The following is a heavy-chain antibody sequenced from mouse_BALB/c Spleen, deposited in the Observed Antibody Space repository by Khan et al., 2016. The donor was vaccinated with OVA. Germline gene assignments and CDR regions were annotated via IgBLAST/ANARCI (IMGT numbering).Heavy chain of an antibody. V-gene: IGHV2-2*02. CDR3: ARNYDCDDGLAY. J-gene: IGHJ3*01. CDR1: GFSLTTYG. D-gene: IGHD2-4*01. CDR2: IWSGGST. Sequence: QMQLEESGPGLVQPSQSLSITCTVSGFSLTTYGVHWVRQSPAKGLEWLGVIWSGGSTAYDAAFISRQSISKDSSKSQVFFKMTSLQVNDTAIYYWARNYDCDDGLAYWGQGTLVTVSA.